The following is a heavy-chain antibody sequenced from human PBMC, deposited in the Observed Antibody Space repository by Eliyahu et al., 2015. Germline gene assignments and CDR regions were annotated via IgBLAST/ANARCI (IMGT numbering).Heavy chain of an antibody. D-gene: IGHD2-2*01. CDR2: INHSGST. Sequence: QVQLQQWGAGLLKPSETLSLTCAVYGGSFSGYXWXWXRQPPGKGLEWIGEINHSGSTNYNPSLKSRVTISVDTSKNQFSLKLSSVTAADTAVYYCARGRRGRGIVVVPAAMFDYWGQGTLVTVSS. CDR1: GGSFSGYX. V-gene: IGHV4-34*01. CDR3: ARGRRGRGIVVVPAAMFDY. J-gene: IGHJ4*02.